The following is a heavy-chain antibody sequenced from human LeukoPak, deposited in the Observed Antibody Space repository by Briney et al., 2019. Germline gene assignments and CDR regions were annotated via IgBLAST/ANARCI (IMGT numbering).Heavy chain of an antibody. J-gene: IGHJ4*02. CDR2: IKQDGSEK. V-gene: IGHV3-7*01. CDR1: GFTFSSYW. CDR3: ARVAPYYYDSSGYYPY. Sequence: GGSLRLSCAASGFTFSSYWMSWVRQAPGKGLEWVANIKQDGSEKYYVDSVKGRFTISRDNAKNSLYLQMNSLRAEDTAVYYCARVAPYYYDSSGYYPYWGQGTLVTVSS. D-gene: IGHD3-22*01.